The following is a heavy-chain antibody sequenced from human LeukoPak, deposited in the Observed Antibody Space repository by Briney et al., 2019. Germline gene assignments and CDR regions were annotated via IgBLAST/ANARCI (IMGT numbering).Heavy chain of an antibody. V-gene: IGHV1-18*01. CDR3: ARGSGWAPQFDY. CDR1: GYTFTRYG. CDR2: ISAYRCNT. Sequence: GASVKVSCLASGYTFTRYGISWVRQAPGQGLEWMGWISAYRCNTNYAQKLQGRVTMTTDTSTSTAYMEPRSLRSDDTAVYYCARGSGWAPQFDYWGQGTLVTVSS. D-gene: IGHD6-19*01. J-gene: IGHJ4*02.